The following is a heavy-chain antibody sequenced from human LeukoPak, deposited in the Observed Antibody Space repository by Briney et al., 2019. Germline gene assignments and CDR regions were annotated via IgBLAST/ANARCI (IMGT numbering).Heavy chain of an antibody. Sequence: ASVKVSCKASGYTFTGYYMHWVRQAPGQGLEWMGWINPNSGGTNYAQKFQGRVTMTRDTSISTAYMELRSLRSDDTAVYYCARGLIEGFYYYYYMDVWGKGTTVTVSS. V-gene: IGHV1-2*02. D-gene: IGHD2/OR15-2a*01. CDR2: INPNSGGT. J-gene: IGHJ6*03. CDR1: GYTFTGYY. CDR3: ARGLIEGFYYYYYMDV.